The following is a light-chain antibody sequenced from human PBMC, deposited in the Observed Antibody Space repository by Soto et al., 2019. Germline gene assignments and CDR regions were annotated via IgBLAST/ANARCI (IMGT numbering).Light chain of an antibody. J-gene: IGKJ1*01. CDR1: QSISSW. Sequence: DIQMTQSPSTLSASVGDRVTITCRASQSISSWLAWYQQKPGKAPKLLIYKASSLESGVPSRFSGSASGTDFTLTISSLQPDDFATYYCQQNYTNPWTFGQGTKVEIK. CDR2: KAS. V-gene: IGKV1-5*03. CDR3: QQNYTNPWT.